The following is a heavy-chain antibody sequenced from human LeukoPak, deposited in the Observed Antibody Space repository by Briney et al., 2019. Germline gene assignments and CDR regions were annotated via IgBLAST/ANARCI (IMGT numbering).Heavy chain of an antibody. D-gene: IGHD6-6*01. J-gene: IGHJ6*03. CDR2: IYTSGST. CDR3: ARELKYSSSSGLSGYYYYYYYMDV. Sequence: SETLSLTCTVSGGSISSYYWTWIRQPAGKGLEWIGRIYTSGSTNYNPSLKSRVTMSVDTSKNQFSLKLSSVTAADTAVYYCARELKYSSSSGLSGYYYYYYYMDVWGKGTTVTVSS. V-gene: IGHV4-4*07. CDR1: GGSISSYY.